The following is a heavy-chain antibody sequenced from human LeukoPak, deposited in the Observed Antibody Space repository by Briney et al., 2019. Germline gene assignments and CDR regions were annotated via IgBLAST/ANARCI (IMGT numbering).Heavy chain of an antibody. V-gene: IGHV4-59*01. CDR3: ARYLVSEMATIRGYFDH. J-gene: IGHJ4*02. Sequence: KTSETLSLTCTVSGGSISSYYWSWIRQPPGKGLEWVGYIYYSGSTNYNPSLKSRVTISVDTSKNQFSLKLSSVTAADTAVYYCARYLVSEMATIRGYFDHWGQGTLVTVSS. CDR2: IYYSGST. CDR1: GGSISSYY. D-gene: IGHD5-24*01.